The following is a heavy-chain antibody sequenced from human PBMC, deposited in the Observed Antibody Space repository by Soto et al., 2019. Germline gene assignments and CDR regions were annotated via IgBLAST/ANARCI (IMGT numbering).Heavy chain of an antibody. D-gene: IGHD6-13*01. CDR1: GGTFSSYA. J-gene: IGHJ6*02. CDR3: ARGDRPGIAALGYYFGMDV. V-gene: IGHV1-69*01. CDR2: IIPIFGTA. Sequence: QVQLVQSGAEVKKPGSSVKVSCKASGGTFSSYAISWVRQAPGQGLEWMGGIIPIFGTANYAQKFQGRVTITADESTSTAYMELSSLTSEDTDVYYCARGDRPGIAALGYYFGMDVWGQGTTVTVSS.